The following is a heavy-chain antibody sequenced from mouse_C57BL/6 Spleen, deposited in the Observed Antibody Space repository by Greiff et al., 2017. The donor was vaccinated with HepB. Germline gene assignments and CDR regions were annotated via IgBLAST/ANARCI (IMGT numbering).Heavy chain of an antibody. D-gene: IGHD1-1*01. CDR2: ISSGSSTI. J-gene: IGHJ1*03. V-gene: IGHV5-17*01. CDR3: ARPDGSTYWYFDV. CDR1: GFTFSDYG. Sequence: EVKLQESGGGLVKPGGSLKLSCAASGFTFSDYGMHWVRQAPEKGLEWVAYISSGSSTIYYADTVKGRFTISRDNAKNTLFLQMTSLRSEDTAMYYCARPDGSTYWYFDVWGTGTTVTVSS.